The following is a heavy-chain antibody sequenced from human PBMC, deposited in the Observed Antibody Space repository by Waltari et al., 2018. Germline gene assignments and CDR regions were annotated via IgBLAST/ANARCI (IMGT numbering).Heavy chain of an antibody. CDR2: ISYDGSNK. J-gene: IGHJ4*02. D-gene: IGHD4-17*01. V-gene: IGHV3-30*18. CDR1: GFTFSSYG. CDR3: AKDRLPATTAYYFDY. Sequence: QVQLVESGGGGVQPGRSLRLYCAASGFTFSSYGKHWDRQAPGKGLDWVAVISYDGSNKYYADSVKGRFTISRDNSKNTLYLQMNSLRAEDTAVYYCAKDRLPATTAYYFDYWGQGTLVTVSS.